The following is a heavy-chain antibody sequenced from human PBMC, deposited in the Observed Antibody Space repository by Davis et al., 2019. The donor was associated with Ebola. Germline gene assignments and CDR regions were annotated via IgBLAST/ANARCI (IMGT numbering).Heavy chain of an antibody. CDR2: ISAYNGNT. CDR1: GYTFTSYY. J-gene: IGHJ4*02. D-gene: IGHD3-22*01. Sequence: ASVKVSCKASGYTFTSYYMHWVRQAPGQGLEWMGWISAYNGNTNYAQKLQGRVTMTTDTSTSTAYMELRSLRSDDTAVYYCARSTPKTTYYYDSSGYWLFDYWGQGTLVTVSS. V-gene: IGHV1-18*04. CDR3: ARSTPKTTYYYDSSGYWLFDY.